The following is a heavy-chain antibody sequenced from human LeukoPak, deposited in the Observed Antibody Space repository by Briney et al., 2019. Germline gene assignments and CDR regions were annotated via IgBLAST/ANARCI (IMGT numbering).Heavy chain of an antibody. V-gene: IGHV3-33*01. CDR3: ARDSCSSTSCPGHGAFDI. CDR2: IWYDGSTK. CDR1: GFTFSSYG. J-gene: IGHJ3*02. D-gene: IGHD2-2*01. Sequence: PGGSLRLSCAASGFTFSSYGTHWVRQAPGKGLEWVAIIWYDGSTKYNADSVKGRFTISRDNSKNTLYLQMNNLRDEDTAVYYCARDSCSSTSCPGHGAFDIWGQGTVVTVSS.